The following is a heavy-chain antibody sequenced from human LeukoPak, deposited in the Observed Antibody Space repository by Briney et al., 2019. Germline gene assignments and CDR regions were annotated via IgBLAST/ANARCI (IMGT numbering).Heavy chain of an antibody. D-gene: IGHD3-22*01. Sequence: GGSLRLSCAASGFTVSSNYMSWVRQAPGKGLEWVSVIYSGGSTYYADSVKGRFTISRDNSKNTLYLQMSSLRAEDTAVYYCARDKGHYYDSSGYDYWGQGTLVTVSS. CDR2: IYSGGST. CDR1: GFTVSSNY. CDR3: ARDKGHYYDSSGYDY. J-gene: IGHJ4*02. V-gene: IGHV3-66*01.